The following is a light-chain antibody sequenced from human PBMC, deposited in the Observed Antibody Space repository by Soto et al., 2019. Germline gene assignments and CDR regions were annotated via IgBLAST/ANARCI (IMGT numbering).Light chain of an antibody. CDR1: SSDIGADDF. CDR3: SSYTSSSTLV. J-gene: IGLJ2*01. V-gene: IGLV2-14*01. CDR2: EVT. Sequence: QSALTQPASVSGSPGQSITISCTGTSSDIGADDFVSWYQHHPDKTPKLIIFEVTYRPTGISHRFSASKSGNTASLTISGLEAEDEAFYYCSSYTSSSTLVFGGGTKVTVL.